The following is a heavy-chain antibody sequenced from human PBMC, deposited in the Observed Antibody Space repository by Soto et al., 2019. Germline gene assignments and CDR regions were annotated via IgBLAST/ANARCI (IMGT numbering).Heavy chain of an antibody. CDR3: AKGLIAAALNNWFDP. CDR1: GFTFSSYA. CDR2: ISGSGGST. V-gene: IGHV3-23*01. J-gene: IGHJ5*02. D-gene: IGHD6-13*01. Sequence: GGSLRLCCAASGFTFSSYAMSWVRQAPGKGLEWVSAISGSGGSTYYADSVKGRFTISRDNSKNTLYLQMNSLRAEDTAVYYCAKGLIAAALNNWFDPWGQGTLVTVSS.